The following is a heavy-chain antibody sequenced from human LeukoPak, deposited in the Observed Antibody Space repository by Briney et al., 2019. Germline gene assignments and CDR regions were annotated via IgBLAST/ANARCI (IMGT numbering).Heavy chain of an antibody. CDR2: IYYSGST. J-gene: IGHJ3*02. V-gene: IGHV4-30-4*01. D-gene: IGHD2-15*01. Sequence: SVTLSLTCTVSGGSISGGDYYWSWIRQPPGKGLEWIGYIYYSGSTYYNPSLKSRVTISVDTSKNQISLKLSSVTAADTAVYYCARGRYCSADICSGGDAFDIWGQGTMVSVSS. CDR3: ARGRYCSADICSGGDAFDI. CDR1: GGSISGGDYY.